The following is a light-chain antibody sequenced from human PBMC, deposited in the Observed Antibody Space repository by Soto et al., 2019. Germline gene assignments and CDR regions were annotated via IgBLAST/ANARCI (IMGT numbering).Light chain of an antibody. CDR1: QSVRSN. CDR2: GAS. V-gene: IGKV3-15*01. Sequence: EIVTTQSPATLSVSPGDRVTLSCRASQSVRSNSAWYQQKPGQAPRLLIYGASTRATGIPARFSGSGYGTEFTLTISSLQSEDFAIYYCQPYNNWPLTFGGGTKVDIK. J-gene: IGKJ4*01. CDR3: QPYNNWPLT.